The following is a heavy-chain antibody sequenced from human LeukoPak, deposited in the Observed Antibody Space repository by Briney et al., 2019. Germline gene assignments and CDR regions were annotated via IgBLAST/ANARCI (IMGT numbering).Heavy chain of an antibody. CDR3: ARGLRQGSAWLWGPKEKSYQYMDV. D-gene: IGHD6-19*01. CDR2: INPRGST. V-gene: IGHV4-34*01. Sequence: SETLSLTCGVSGGSFSSHYWTWIRQPPGKGLEWIGEINPRGSTNYNPSLESRVTVSADTSRNQLSLSLTSVTAADSAVYFCARGLRQGSAWLWGPKEKSYQYMDVWGTGTTVIVSP. CDR1: GGSFSSHY. J-gene: IGHJ6*04.